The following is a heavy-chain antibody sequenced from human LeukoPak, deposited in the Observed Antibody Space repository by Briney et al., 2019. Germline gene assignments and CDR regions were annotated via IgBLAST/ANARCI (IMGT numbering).Heavy chain of an antibody. CDR1: GFTFSNYA. CDR2: ISSSSSYI. D-gene: IGHD3-9*01. J-gene: IGHJ6*04. V-gene: IGHV3-21*01. CDR3: ARDMPSPYYDILTGYYNCNYYYYYGMDV. Sequence: GGSLRLSCAASGFTFSNYAMSWVRQAPGKGLEWVSSISSSSSYIYYAGSVKGRFTISRDNAKNSLYLQMNSLRAEDTAVYYCARDMPSPYYDILTGYYNCNYYYYYGMDVWGKGTTVTVSS.